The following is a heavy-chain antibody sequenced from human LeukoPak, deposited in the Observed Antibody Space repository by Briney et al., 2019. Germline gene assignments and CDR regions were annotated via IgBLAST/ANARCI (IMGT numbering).Heavy chain of an antibody. D-gene: IGHD1-26*01. J-gene: IGHJ4*02. CDR2: ISGSGGRT. CDR1: GLTFSSYG. CDR3: AKDRVGATLYFDC. V-gene: IGHV3-23*01. Sequence: PGGSLRLSCAATGLTFSSYGMSWVRQAPGKGLEWVSAISGSGGRTYYADSVKGRFTVSRDNSKNTLCLQTNSLRAEDTAVYYCAKDRVGATLYFDCWGQGTLVTVSS.